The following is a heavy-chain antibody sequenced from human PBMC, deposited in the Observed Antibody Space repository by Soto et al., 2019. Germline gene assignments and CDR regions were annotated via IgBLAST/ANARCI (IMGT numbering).Heavy chain of an antibody. V-gene: IGHV3-48*04. J-gene: IGHJ2*01. CDR3: ARVTNYRYFDL. CDR1: GFTFTSYS. Sequence: EVQLVESGGGLVQPGGSLRLSCAASGFTFTSYSMNWVRQAPGKGLEWVSYITPRGKTNYYADSVKGRFTISRDNAKNSVSLHLDSLSVDDTAVYYCARVTNYRYFDLWGRGVLVTVSS. CDR2: ITPRGKTN.